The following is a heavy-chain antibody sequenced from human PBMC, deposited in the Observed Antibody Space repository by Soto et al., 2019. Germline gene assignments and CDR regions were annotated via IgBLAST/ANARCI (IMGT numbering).Heavy chain of an antibody. CDR1: GGSISSGDYY. CDR2: TYYSGST. CDR3: ASRKSSPYFDS. D-gene: IGHD3-10*01. V-gene: IGHV4-30-4*01. Sequence: HVQLQASGPGLVKPSQTLSLTCTVSGGSISSGDYYWSWIRQPPGKGLEWIGYTYYSGSTSYNPSLKSRVTISVDTSKNQFSLKLSSVTAADTAVYYCASRKSSPYFDSWGQGTLVTVSS. J-gene: IGHJ4*02.